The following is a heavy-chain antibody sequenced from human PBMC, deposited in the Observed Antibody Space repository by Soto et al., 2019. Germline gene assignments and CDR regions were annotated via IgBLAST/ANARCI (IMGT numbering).Heavy chain of an antibody. Sequence: QVQLQESGPGLVKPSQTLSLTCTVSGGSISSGGYYWSWIRQHPGKGLEWIGYIYYSGSTYYNPSLKSRVTISVDTSKNQFSLKLSSVTAADTAVYYCASYSLNGEGVIVTAAIDAFDIWGQGTMVTVSS. CDR3: ASYSLNGEGVIVTAAIDAFDI. CDR1: GGSISSGGYY. CDR2: IYYSGST. V-gene: IGHV4-31*03. D-gene: IGHD3-16*02. J-gene: IGHJ3*02.